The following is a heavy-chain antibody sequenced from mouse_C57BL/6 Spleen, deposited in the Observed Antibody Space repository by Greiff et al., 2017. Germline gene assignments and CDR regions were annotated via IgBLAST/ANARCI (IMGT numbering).Heavy chain of an antibody. Sequence: VQLQQSGAELARPGASVKLSCKASGYTFTSYGISWVKQRTGQGLEWIGEIYPRRGNTYYNEKFKGKATLTADKSSSTAYMELRSLTSEDSAFYFCANWDGYDWGQGTTLTVSS. CDR2: IYPRRGNT. V-gene: IGHV1-81*01. CDR1: GYTFTSYG. CDR3: ANWDGYD. J-gene: IGHJ2*01. D-gene: IGHD4-1*01.